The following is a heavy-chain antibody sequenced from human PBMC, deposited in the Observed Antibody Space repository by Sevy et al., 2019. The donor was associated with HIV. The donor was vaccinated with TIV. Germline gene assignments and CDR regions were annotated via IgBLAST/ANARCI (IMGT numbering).Heavy chain of an antibody. CDR2: ISPYNGNT. Sequence: ASVKVSCKASDYTFISYRITWVRQAPGQGLEWMGWISPYNGNTNYAQKLQGRVTMTTDTSTSTAYMELRSLRSDDTAVYYCARGDYSDSSQYLRHWGQGTLVTVSS. V-gene: IGHV1-18*01. CDR1: DYTFISYR. CDR3: ARGDYSDSSQYLRH. J-gene: IGHJ1*01. D-gene: IGHD3-22*01.